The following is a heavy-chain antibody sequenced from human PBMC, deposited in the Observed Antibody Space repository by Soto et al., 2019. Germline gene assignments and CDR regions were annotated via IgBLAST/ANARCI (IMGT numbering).Heavy chain of an antibody. CDR2: IIPIFGTA. Sequence: QVQLVQSGAEVKKPGSSVKVSCKASGGTFSSYAISWVRQAPGQGLEWMGGIIPIFGTANYAQKFQGRVTITADESTSTAYVELSSLRSEDTAVYYWARRLEPTGSYYYYGMDVWGQGTTFTVSS. CDR1: GGTFSSYA. J-gene: IGHJ6*02. D-gene: IGHD1-1*01. CDR3: ARRLEPTGSYYYYGMDV. V-gene: IGHV1-69*01.